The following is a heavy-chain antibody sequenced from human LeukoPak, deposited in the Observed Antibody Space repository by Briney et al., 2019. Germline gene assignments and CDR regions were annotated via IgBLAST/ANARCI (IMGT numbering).Heavy chain of an antibody. CDR3: ARVITGTTKYMDV. D-gene: IGHD1-20*01. CDR2: ISAYNGNT. Sequence: ASVKVSCKASGYTFISYGISWVRQAPGQGLEWMGWISAYNGNTNYAQKFQGRVTMTTDTSTSTAYMELRSLRSDDTALYYCARVITGTTKYMDVWGKGTTVTVSS. J-gene: IGHJ6*03. CDR1: GYTFISYG. V-gene: IGHV1-18*01.